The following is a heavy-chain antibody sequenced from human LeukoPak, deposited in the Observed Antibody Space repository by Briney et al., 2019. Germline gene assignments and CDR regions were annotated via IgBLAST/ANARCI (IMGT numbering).Heavy chain of an antibody. J-gene: IGHJ4*02. Sequence: GGSLRLSCAASGFSFSGAWMSWVRQAPGKGLEWVSAISGSGGSTYYADSVKGRFAISRDNSKNTLYLQMNSLRAEDTAVYYCAKDSYCTNGVCYDYWGQGTLVTVSS. CDR2: ISGSGGST. CDR1: GFSFSGAW. CDR3: AKDSYCTNGVCYDY. D-gene: IGHD2-8*01. V-gene: IGHV3-23*01.